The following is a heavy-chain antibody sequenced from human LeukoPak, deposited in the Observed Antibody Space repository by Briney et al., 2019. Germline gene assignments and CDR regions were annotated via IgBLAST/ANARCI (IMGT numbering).Heavy chain of an antibody. CDR1: GFTFSSYG. J-gene: IGHJ4*02. CDR2: ISRSGGST. Sequence: GGTLRLSCAASGFTFSSYGMSWVRQAPGKGLEWVSSISRSGGSTHYADSVKGRFTISRDNSKNMLSLQMNSLRVDDTAVYYCAKDGTRGIRFGKIPHYFDYWGQGTLVTVSS. V-gene: IGHV3-23*01. CDR3: AKDGTRGIRFGKIPHYFDY. D-gene: IGHD3-10*01.